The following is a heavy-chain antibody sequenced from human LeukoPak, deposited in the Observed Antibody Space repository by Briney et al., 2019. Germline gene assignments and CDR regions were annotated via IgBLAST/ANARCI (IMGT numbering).Heavy chain of an antibody. V-gene: IGHV3-23*01. D-gene: IGHD1-26*01. J-gene: IGHJ4*02. CDR1: GFTFSSYA. CDR2: ISGSGSST. Sequence: GGSLRLSCAASGFTFSSYAMSWVRQAPGKGLEWVSAISGSGSSTYYADSVKGRFTISRDNSKNTLYLQMNSLRAEDTAVYYCARDLSGSYYGYWGQGTLVTVSS. CDR3: ARDLSGSYYGY.